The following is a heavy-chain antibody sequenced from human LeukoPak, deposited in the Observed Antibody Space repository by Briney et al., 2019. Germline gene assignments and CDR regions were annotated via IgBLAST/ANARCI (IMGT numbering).Heavy chain of an antibody. CDR3: AGVYFRRGGYYGY. V-gene: IGHV1-2*02. Sequence: ASVKVSCKASGYTFTGYYMHWVRQAPGQGLEWMGWINPNSGGTNYAQKFQGRVTMTRDTSISTAYMELSRPRSDDKGVYYCAGVYFRRGGYYGYWGQGTLVTVSS. CDR1: GYTFTGYY. CDR2: INPNSGGT. D-gene: IGHD3-10*01. J-gene: IGHJ4*02.